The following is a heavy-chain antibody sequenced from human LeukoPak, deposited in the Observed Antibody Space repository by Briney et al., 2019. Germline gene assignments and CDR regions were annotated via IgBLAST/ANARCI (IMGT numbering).Heavy chain of an antibody. CDR3: TSWGDTTAEYFQR. J-gene: IGHJ1*01. Sequence: GGSLRLSCVVSGFTFNRCWMNWVRQAPGKGLEWVAHIKPDGRDTYYVDSVKGRFTISRDNAQNSMYLQMNSLRVEDTAVYYCTSWGDTTAEYFQRWGQGTLVTVSS. CDR2: IKPDGRDT. CDR1: GFTFNRCW. D-gene: IGHD2-21*02. V-gene: IGHV3-7*01.